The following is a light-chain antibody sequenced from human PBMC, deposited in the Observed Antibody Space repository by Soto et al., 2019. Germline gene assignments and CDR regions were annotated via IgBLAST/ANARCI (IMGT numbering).Light chain of an antibody. Sequence: DIQMTQSPSSLSAAVGGRVTITCRASQDIGTSLDWFQQKPGTAPKRLIYTICDLQSGIPSRFSGGGSGTEFTLTNSSLQPEDSATYYCLPHYAFPFTFGPGTKVHV. CDR2: TIC. V-gene: IGKV1-17*01. CDR3: LPHYAFPFT. CDR1: QDIGTS. J-gene: IGKJ3*01.